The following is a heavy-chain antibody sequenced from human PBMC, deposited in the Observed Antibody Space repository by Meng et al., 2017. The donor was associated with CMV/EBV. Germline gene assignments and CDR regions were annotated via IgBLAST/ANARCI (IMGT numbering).Heavy chain of an antibody. CDR3: ARGGNWFDP. Sequence: QVQLQQWGAALLQPSETLALTGAVYGGSFSGDYWSWIRQPPGKGLEWIGEINHSGSTNYNPSLKSRVTISVDTSKNQFSLKLSSVTAADTAVYYCARGGNWFDPWGQGTLVTVSS. CDR2: INHSGST. J-gene: IGHJ5*02. V-gene: IGHV4-34*01. CDR1: GGSFSGDY.